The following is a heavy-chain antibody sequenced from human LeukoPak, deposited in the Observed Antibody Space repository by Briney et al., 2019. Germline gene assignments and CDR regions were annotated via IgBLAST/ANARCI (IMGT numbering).Heavy chain of an antibody. CDR1: GGSVSSGSYY. CDR2: IYYSGST. J-gene: IGHJ3*02. Sequence: PSETLSLTCTVSGGSVSSGSYYWSWIRQPPGKGLEWIGYIYYSGSTNYNPSLKSRVTISVDTSKNQFSLKLSSVTAADTAVYYCARDSDYPDAFDIWGQGTMVTVSS. CDR3: ARDSDYPDAFDI. D-gene: IGHD4-11*01. V-gene: IGHV4-61*01.